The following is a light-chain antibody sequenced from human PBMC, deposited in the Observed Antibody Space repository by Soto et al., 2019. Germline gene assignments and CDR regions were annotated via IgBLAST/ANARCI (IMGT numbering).Light chain of an antibody. CDR3: LQHYNLLT. J-gene: IGKJ4*01. CDR1: QDIGKE. CDR2: AAS. Sequence: DIQMTQSPSSLSASVGDRVTFTCRASQDIGKELGWYQQKPGKAPKRLIYAASGLERGGPSRCSGTGSGTEFTLTISSLQPEDCETYYCLQHYNLLTFGGGTKVEIK. V-gene: IGKV1-17*01.